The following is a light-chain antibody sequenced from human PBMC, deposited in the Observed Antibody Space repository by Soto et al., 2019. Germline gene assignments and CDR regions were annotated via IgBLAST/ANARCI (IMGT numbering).Light chain of an antibody. CDR2: AAS. Sequence: ALRMTQSPSSLSASTGDRVTITCRASQGISSYLAWYQQKPGKAPKLLIYAASTLQSGVPSRFSGSGSGTDFTLTISCLQSEDFATYYCQQYYSYPRGTFGGGTKVEIK. J-gene: IGKJ4*01. V-gene: IGKV1-8*01. CDR3: QQYYSYPRGT. CDR1: QGISSY.